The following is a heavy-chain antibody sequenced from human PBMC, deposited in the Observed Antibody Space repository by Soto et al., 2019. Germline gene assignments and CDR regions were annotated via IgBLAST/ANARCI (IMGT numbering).Heavy chain of an antibody. CDR2: IIPIFGTA. V-gene: IGHV1-69*13. J-gene: IGHJ4*02. Sequence: ASVKVSCKASGGTFSSYAISWVRQAPGQGLEWMGGIIPIFGTANYAQKFQGRVTITADESTSTAYMELSSLRSEDTAVYYCARLYYDFWSGYPRPSDYWGQGTLVTVSS. CDR3: ARLYYDFWSGYPRPSDY. CDR1: GGTFSSYA. D-gene: IGHD3-3*01.